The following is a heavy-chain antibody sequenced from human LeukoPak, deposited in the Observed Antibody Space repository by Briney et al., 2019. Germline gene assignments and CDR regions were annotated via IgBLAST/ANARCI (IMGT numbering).Heavy chain of an antibody. Sequence: PSQTLSLTCTVSGGSISSGGYYWSWIRQPPGKGLEWIGYIYHSGSTYYNPSLKSRVTISVDTSRNQFSLKLSSVTAADTAVYYCASAMIGGWYQGVFDYWGQGTLVTVSS. D-gene: IGHD6-19*01. CDR3: ASAMIGGWYQGVFDY. V-gene: IGHV4-30-2*01. CDR1: GGSISSGGYY. J-gene: IGHJ4*02. CDR2: IYHSGST.